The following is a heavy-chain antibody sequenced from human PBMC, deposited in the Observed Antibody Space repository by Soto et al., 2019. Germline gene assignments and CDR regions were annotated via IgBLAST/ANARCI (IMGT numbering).Heavy chain of an antibody. CDR2: VHYGGTT. V-gene: IGHV4-61*01. Sequence: QVQLQESGPGLVRPSETLSLTCIVSGGSVASPTDYWSWVRQPPGKGLEWIGYVHYGGTTNYNRSLKSRLTISLDTSKNQFSLRLNSVPAADPAMYYCARDSLYSDNRAYYLDYWGQGTLVTVSS. D-gene: IGHD3-22*01. CDR1: GGSVASPTDY. CDR3: ARDSLYSDNRAYYLDY. J-gene: IGHJ4*02.